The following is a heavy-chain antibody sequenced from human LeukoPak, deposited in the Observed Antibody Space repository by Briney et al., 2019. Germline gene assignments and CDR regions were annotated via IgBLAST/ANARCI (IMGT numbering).Heavy chain of an antibody. D-gene: IGHD3-9*01. V-gene: IGHV3-23*01. CDR2: VSAGGDPT. J-gene: IGHJ3*02. Sequence: GGSLRLSCAASGFTFSSHAMTWVRQAPGKGLEWVSTVSAGGDPTFYADSVKGRFTISRDNSKNTLYLQMNSLRVEDTALYYCVKDSRYDILTGSYVDIFYIWGQGTLVTVSS. CDR3: VKDSRYDILTGSYVDIFYI. CDR1: GFTFSSHA.